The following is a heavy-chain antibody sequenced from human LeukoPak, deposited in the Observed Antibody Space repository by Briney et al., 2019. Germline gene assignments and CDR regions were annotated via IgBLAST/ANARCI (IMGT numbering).Heavy chain of an antibody. V-gene: IGHV3-7*04. D-gene: IGHD3-22*01. J-gene: IGHJ4*02. CDR2: IKQDGSEK. CDR3: ARGEYYYDSSGYYGVSDY. Sequence: PGWSLRLSCAASGFTFSSYWMSWVRQAPGKGLEGVANIKQDGSEKYYVDSVKGRFTISRDNAKNSLYLQMNSLRAEDTAVYYCARGEYYYDSSGYYGVSDYWGQGTLVTVSS. CDR1: GFTFSSYW.